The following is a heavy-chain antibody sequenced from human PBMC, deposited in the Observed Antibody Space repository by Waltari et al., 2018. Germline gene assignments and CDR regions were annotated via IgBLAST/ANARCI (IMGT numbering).Heavy chain of an antibody. J-gene: IGHJ4*02. CDR1: GFTFSSYA. V-gene: IGHV3-23*01. Sequence: EVQLLESGGGLVQPGGSLRLSCAASGFTFSSYAMSWVRRAPGKGREWVSAISGSGGSTYYADSVKCRFTISRDNSKNTLYLQMNSLRAEDTAVYYCARLNGVATIGVDYWGQGTLVTVSS. CDR2: ISGSGGST. CDR3: ARLNGVATIGVDY. D-gene: IGHD5-12*01.